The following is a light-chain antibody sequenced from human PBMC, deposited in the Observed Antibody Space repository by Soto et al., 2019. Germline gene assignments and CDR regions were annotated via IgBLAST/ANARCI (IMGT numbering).Light chain of an antibody. CDR1: QSVSYN. Sequence: EIVLTQSPATLSVSPGETATLSCRASQSVSYNLAWYQQKPGQGPRLLIYGAFTRATGIPARFSGSGSGTEFTLTISSLQSEDFALYYCQQYKKWPPLTFGGGTKVEIK. V-gene: IGKV3-15*01. J-gene: IGKJ4*01. CDR3: QQYKKWPPLT. CDR2: GAF.